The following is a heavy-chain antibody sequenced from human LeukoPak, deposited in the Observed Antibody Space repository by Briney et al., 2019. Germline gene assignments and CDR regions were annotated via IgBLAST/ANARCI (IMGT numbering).Heavy chain of an antibody. V-gene: IGHV3-7*03. CDR1: GFTFSSYW. Sequence: GGSLRLSCAASGFTFSSYWMSWVRQAPGKGLEWVADIKQDGSEKYYVDSVKGRFTISRDNARNSLYLQMNSLRAEDTAVYYCARDSPLGTDFDYWSQGTLVTVSS. CDR3: ARDSPLGTDFDY. J-gene: IGHJ4*02. CDR2: IKQDGSEK. D-gene: IGHD1-1*01.